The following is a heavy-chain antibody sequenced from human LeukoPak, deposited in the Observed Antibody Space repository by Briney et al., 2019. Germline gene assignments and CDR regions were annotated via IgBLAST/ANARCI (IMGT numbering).Heavy chain of an antibody. V-gene: IGHV3-21*01. CDR3: ARDGAGYSSSWYDY. Sequence: GGSLRLSCTASGFTFSSYSLNWVRQAPGKGLEWVSSVSTGSNYIYYADSVKGRFTISRDNDKNSLYLQMNSLRVEDTAVYYCARDGAGYSSSWYDYWGQGTLVTVSS. J-gene: IGHJ4*02. CDR1: GFTFSSYS. CDR2: VSTGSNYI. D-gene: IGHD6-13*01.